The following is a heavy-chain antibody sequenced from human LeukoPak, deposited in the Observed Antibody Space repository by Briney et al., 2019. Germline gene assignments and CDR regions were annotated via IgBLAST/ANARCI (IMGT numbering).Heavy chain of an antibody. CDR3: ARVDTAMVRYFQH. CDR1: GFTFSSYW. CDR2: INSDGSST. Sequence: GGALRLSCAASGFTFSSYWMHWVRQAPGKGVGWVSRINSDGSSTSYADSVKGRFTISRDNAKNTLYLQMNSLRAEDTAVYYCARVDTAMVRYFQHWGQGTLVTVSS. J-gene: IGHJ1*01. D-gene: IGHD5-18*01. V-gene: IGHV3-74*01.